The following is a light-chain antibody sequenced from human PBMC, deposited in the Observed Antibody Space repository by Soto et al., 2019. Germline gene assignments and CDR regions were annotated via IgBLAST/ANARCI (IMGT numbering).Light chain of an antibody. CDR3: QQSHSTPRT. V-gene: IGKV1-39*01. CDR2: AAS. Sequence: DIQMTQSPSSLSASVGDRVTITCRASQTINRYLNWYQQKPGKAPKLRIYAASSLQSGVPSRFSGSGSGTDFTLTISRLQPEDFATYYCQQSHSTPRTFGLGTPVEIK. CDR1: QTINRY. J-gene: IGKJ1*01.